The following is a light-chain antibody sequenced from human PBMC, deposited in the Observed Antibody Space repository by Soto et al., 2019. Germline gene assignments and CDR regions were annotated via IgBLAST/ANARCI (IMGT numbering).Light chain of an antibody. Sequence: EIVMTQSPATLSVSPGERATLSCRASQSVGISLAWYQQKPGQAPRLLIYRASTSATGIPDRFSGSGSGTEYTLTISSLQSEDVAVYYCQHYLDWPVYTFGQGTKLEIK. CDR1: QSVGIS. CDR2: RAS. J-gene: IGKJ2*01. CDR3: QHYLDWPVYT. V-gene: IGKV3-15*01.